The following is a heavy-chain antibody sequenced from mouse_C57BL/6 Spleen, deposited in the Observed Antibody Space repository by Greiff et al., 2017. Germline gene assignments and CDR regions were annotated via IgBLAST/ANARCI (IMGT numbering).Heavy chain of an antibody. Sequence: QVQLQQPGAELVKPGASVKLSCKASGYTFTSYWMHWVKQRPGQGLEWIGMIHPNSGSTNYNEKFKSKATLTVDKSSSTAYMQLSSLKSEDSAVYYCANDYDVGYWYFDVWGTGTTVTVSS. D-gene: IGHD2-4*01. J-gene: IGHJ1*03. CDR3: ANDYDVGYWYFDV. CDR1: GYTFTSYW. CDR2: IHPNSGST. V-gene: IGHV1-64*01.